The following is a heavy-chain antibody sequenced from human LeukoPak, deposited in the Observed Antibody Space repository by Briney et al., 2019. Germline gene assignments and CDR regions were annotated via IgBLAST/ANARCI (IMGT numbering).Heavy chain of an antibody. Sequence: GGSLRLSCAASGITIRNYGMTWVRQAPGRGLQWVSSINNSGTRTFYEDSVRGRFTISRDDSKNTIYLQMNSLRAEDTAVYYCATTLRTRGTWYFDLWGRGTLVTVSS. J-gene: IGHJ2*01. CDR2: INNSGTRT. V-gene: IGHV3-23*05. CDR3: ATTLRTRGTWYFDL. CDR1: GITIRNYG. D-gene: IGHD1-1*01.